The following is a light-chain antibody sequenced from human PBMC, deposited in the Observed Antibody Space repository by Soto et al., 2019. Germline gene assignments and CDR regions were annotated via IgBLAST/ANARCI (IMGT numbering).Light chain of an antibody. CDR3: QQYGSSPPIT. Sequence: EIVLTQSPGTLSLSPGERATLSCISSQSVSNNYLAWYQQKPGQAPRLLIYGASNRATGIPDRFSGSGSGTDFTLTISRLEPEDFAVYYCQQYGSSPPITFGQGTRLEIK. CDR2: GAS. J-gene: IGKJ5*01. V-gene: IGKV3-20*01. CDR1: QSVSNNY.